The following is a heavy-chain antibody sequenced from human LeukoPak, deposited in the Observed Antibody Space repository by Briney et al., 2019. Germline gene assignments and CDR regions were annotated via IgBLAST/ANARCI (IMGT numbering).Heavy chain of an antibody. CDR2: SSTYSSHT. Sequence: ASVKVSCKASGYTFSSYGISWVRQAPGQGLEWMGWSSTYSSHTNYAQKLQGRVTMTTDTSTSTAYMELRSLRSDDTAVYYCARVGSYSGGHYGMDVWGQGTTVTVSS. V-gene: IGHV1-18*01. J-gene: IGHJ6*02. CDR1: GYTFSSYG. D-gene: IGHD1-26*01. CDR3: ARVGSYSGGHYGMDV.